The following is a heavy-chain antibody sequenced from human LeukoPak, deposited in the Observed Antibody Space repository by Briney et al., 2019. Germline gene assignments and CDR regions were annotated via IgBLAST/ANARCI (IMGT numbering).Heavy chain of an antibody. CDR2: NNHSGSA. D-gene: IGHD3-22*01. J-gene: IGHJ4*02. V-gene: IGHV4-34*01. CDR3: ARVYYYDSSGYFGY. CDR1: VESFSGYY. Sequence: SETLPLTCAVYVESFSGYYWSGIRQPPGKGLEWIGENNHSGSANYNPCLNSRVTISVDTSKNQFSLKLSSVTAADTAVYYCARVYYYDSSGYFGYWGQGTLVTVSS.